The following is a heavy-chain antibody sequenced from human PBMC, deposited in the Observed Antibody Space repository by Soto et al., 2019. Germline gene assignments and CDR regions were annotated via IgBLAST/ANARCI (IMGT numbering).Heavy chain of an antibody. CDR2: IIPIFGTA. CDR1: GGTFSNYA. Sequence: QVQLVQSGAEVKKPGSSVKVSCRASGGTFSNYAISWVRQAPGQGLEWMGGIIPIFGTANYAQKFQGRVTITADESTTTAYMELSSLRSEDTAIYYCTSGYFYACTGYYPAEYFQHWGQGTLVTVSS. D-gene: IGHD3-22*01. CDR3: TSGYFYACTGYYPAEYFQH. V-gene: IGHV1-69*01. J-gene: IGHJ1*01.